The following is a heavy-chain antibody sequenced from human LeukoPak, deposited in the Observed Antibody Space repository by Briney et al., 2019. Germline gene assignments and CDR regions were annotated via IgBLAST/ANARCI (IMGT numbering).Heavy chain of an antibody. CDR1: GGTFSSYA. CDR2: IIPIFGTA. V-gene: IGHV1-69*13. CDR3: ARGRYCSNTSCPWGY. J-gene: IGHJ4*02. Sequence: ASVKVSCKASGGTFSSYAISWVRQAPGQGLEWMGGIIPIFGTANYAQKFQGRVTITADESTSTAYMELSSLRSEDTAVYYCARGRYCSNTSCPWGYWGQGTLVTVPS. D-gene: IGHD2-2*01.